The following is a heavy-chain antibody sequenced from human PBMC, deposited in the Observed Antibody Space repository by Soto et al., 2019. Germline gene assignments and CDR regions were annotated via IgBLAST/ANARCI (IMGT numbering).Heavy chain of an antibody. Sequence: QGQLVESGGGVVQPGESLRLSCAASGFNFDSYGMFWFRQAPGKGLEWVAVIWSDGSNKDIADSVKGRFIISRDNTQSTLFLHMNTLGAEDSGVYYCAGGLAAYGDLDLWGRGTLVSVSS. CDR2: IWSDGSNK. CDR3: AGGLAAYGDLDL. CDR1: GFNFDSYG. J-gene: IGHJ5*02. V-gene: IGHV3-33*01. D-gene: IGHD3-10*01.